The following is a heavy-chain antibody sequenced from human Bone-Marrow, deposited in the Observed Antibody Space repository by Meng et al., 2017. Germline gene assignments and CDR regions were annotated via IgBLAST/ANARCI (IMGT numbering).Heavy chain of an antibody. CDR2: IWYDGSNK. CDR3: ARDPDGRYYYDSSGYQG. D-gene: IGHD3-22*01. J-gene: IGHJ4*02. CDR1: GFTFSSYG. V-gene: IGHV3-33*01. Sequence: GESLKISCAASGFTFSSYGMHWVRQAPGKGLEWVAVIWYDGSNKYYADSVKGRFTISRDNSKNTLYLQMNSLRAEDTAVYYCARDPDGRYYYDSSGYQGGGQGTLVTVSS.